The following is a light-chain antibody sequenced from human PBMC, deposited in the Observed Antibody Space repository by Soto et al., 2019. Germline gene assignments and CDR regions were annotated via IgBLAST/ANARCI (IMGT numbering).Light chain of an antibody. CDR1: QSVTTV. CDR2: DAS. V-gene: IGKV3-11*01. CDR3: QQRSNWPLT. Sequence: EIVLTQSPATLSLSPGERATLSCRASQSVTTVLAWYQQKPGQAPRLLIYDASNRATGIPARFSASGSETDVTLTISSLEPEDFADYYCQQRSNWPLTFGCGTKVEIK. J-gene: IGKJ4*01.